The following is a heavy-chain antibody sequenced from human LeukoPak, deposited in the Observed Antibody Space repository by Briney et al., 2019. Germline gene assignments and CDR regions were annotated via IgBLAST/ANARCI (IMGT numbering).Heavy chain of an antibody. J-gene: IGHJ4*02. CDR2: IFPDDSDT. D-gene: IGHD2-2*01. CDR1: GYSFTSYW. Sequence: GESLKISCKGSGYSFTSYWIGWVRQMPGTGLEWMGTIFPDDSDTRYSPSFQGQVTTSLDKSINTAYLQWSSLKASDSAMYYCARSEGYYTTTGSFFFDYWGQGTLVTVSS. V-gene: IGHV5-51*01. CDR3: ARSEGYYTTTGSFFFDY.